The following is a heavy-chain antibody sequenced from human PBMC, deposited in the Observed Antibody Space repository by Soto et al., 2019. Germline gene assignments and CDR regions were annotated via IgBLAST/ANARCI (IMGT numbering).Heavy chain of an antibody. CDR3: ARGRYGDY. Sequence: QVHLVQSGAEVKKPGASVKVSCKGSGYGFTTYGITWVRQAPGQGLEWRAWISAHNGNTNYAQKLQGRVTGTRDTSTSTANMELRSLRSDYTAVYYCARGRYGDYWGQGALVTVSS. CDR2: ISAHNGNT. V-gene: IGHV1-18*01. J-gene: IGHJ4*02. D-gene: IGHD1-1*01. CDR1: GYGFTTYG.